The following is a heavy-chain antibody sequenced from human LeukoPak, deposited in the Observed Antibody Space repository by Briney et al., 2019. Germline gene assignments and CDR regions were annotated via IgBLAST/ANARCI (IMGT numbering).Heavy chain of an antibody. CDR1: GFTFSSYA. CDR2: ISSSSSYI. Sequence: PGGSLRLSCAASGFTFSSYAMSWVRQAPGKGLEWVSSISSSSSYIYYADSVKGRFTISIDNAKTSLFLQMNSLRAEDTAVYYCAKSRSSGSYYDPFDYWGQGALVTVSS. J-gene: IGHJ4*02. V-gene: IGHV3-21*04. D-gene: IGHD1-26*01. CDR3: AKSRSSGSYYDPFDY.